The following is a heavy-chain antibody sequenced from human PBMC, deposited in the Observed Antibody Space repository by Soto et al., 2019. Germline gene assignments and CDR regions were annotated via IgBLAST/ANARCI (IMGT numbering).Heavy chain of an antibody. CDR3: ARGVPLGYCCSTSCPINDYSQH. Sequence: GASVKVSCKASGYTFTSYGISWVRQAPGQGLEWMGWISAYNGNTNYAQKLQGRVTMTTDTSTSTAYMELRSLRSDDTAVYYCARGVPLGYCCSTSCPINDYSQHLGQGTLVTVPS. CDR1: GYTFTSYG. D-gene: IGHD2-2*01. CDR2: ISAYNGNT. V-gene: IGHV1-18*01. J-gene: IGHJ1*01.